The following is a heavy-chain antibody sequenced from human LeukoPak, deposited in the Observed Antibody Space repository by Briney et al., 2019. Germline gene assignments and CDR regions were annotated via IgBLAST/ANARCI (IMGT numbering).Heavy chain of an antibody. CDR2: LAYDGSRK. CDR3: AKDGGLYYYGSGSLTDY. V-gene: IGHV3-30*18. J-gene: IGHJ4*02. Sequence: PGGSLRLSCAASGFTFSNYGMHWVRQAPGKGLEWVAFLAYDGSRKYYADSVKGRFTISRDNSEKTLYLQMNSLRAEDTAVYYCAKDGGLYYYGSGSLTDYWGQGTLVSVSS. CDR1: GFTFSNYG. D-gene: IGHD3-10*01.